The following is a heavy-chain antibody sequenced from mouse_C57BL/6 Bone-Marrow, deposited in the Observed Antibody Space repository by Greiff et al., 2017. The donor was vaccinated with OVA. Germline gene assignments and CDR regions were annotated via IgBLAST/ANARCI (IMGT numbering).Heavy chain of an antibody. CDR3: VFYYYGSSYGYFDV. V-gene: IGHV14-3*01. J-gene: IGHJ1*03. Sequence: EVKLVESVAELVRPGASVKLSCTASGFNIKNTYMHWVKQRPEQGLEWIGRIDPANGNTKYAPKFQGKATITADTSSNTAYLQLSSLTSEDTAIYYCVFYYYGSSYGYFDVWGTGTTVTVSS. CDR2: IDPANGNT. D-gene: IGHD1-1*01. CDR1: GFNIKNTY.